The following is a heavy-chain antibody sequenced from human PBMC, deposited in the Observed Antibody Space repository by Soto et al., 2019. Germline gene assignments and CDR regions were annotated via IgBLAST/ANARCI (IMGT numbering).Heavy chain of an antibody. CDR2: ISSSGTI. V-gene: IGHV4-59*12. Sequence: PSETLSLTCSVSCGSIRDYFWTWVRQPPGKGLEWIGYISSSGTINYNPSLKSRVTISLDTSRNHFSLKLTSVTTADTGVYFCARDRKLVIPGNYYYYGMDVWGQGTTVTVSS. CDR1: CGSIRDYF. D-gene: IGHD3-10*01. CDR3: ARDRKLVIPGNYYYYGMDV. J-gene: IGHJ6*02.